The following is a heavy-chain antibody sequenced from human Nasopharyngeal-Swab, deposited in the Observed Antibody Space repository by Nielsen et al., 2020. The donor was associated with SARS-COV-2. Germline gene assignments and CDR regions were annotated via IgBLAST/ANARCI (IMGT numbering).Heavy chain of an antibody. J-gene: IGHJ5*02. CDR2: INHSGST. Sequence: SETLSPTCAVYGASFSGYYWSWIRQLQGKGLEWIGEINHSGSTNYNPSLKSRVTISVDTSKTQFTLKLTSVTAADTAVYYCAREYCSGGSCYSPVGRKRNWFDPWGQGTLVTVSS. CDR3: AREYCSGGSCYSPVGRKRNWFDP. V-gene: IGHV4-34*01. D-gene: IGHD2-15*01. CDR1: GASFSGYY.